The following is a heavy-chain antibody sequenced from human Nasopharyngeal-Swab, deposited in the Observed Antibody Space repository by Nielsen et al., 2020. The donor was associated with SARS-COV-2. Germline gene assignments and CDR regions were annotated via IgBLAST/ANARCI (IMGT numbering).Heavy chain of an antibody. CDR1: GFTFSSYN. D-gene: IGHD1-26*01. Sequence: GESLKISCAASGFTFSSYNMNWVRQAPGKGLEWVSSISSSSSYIYYADSAKGRFTISRDNAKNSLYLQMNSLRAEDTAVYYCARDPMYSGSYRDYWGQGTLVTVSS. V-gene: IGHV3-21*01. CDR3: ARDPMYSGSYRDY. J-gene: IGHJ4*02. CDR2: ISSSSSYI.